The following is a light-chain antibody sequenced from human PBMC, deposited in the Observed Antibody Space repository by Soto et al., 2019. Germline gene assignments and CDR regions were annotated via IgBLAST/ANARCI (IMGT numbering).Light chain of an antibody. V-gene: IGKV1-39*01. CDR1: QTISSY. Sequence: DIQMTQSPSSLSASVGDRVTITCRASQTISSYLNWYQQKPGKAPKLLIYAASSLQSGVPSRLSGSGSGTDFTLTISSLQPEDFATYYCQQSYSIPWTFGQGTKVEAK. CDR2: AAS. CDR3: QQSYSIPWT. J-gene: IGKJ1*01.